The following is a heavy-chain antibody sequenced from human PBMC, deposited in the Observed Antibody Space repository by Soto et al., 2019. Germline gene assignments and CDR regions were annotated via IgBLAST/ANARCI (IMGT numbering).Heavy chain of an antibody. CDR1: GYTFADYG. J-gene: IGHJ2*01. D-gene: IGHD2-15*01. CDR2: IGPYNGNT. CDR3: ARCYCSVGSCYTCWHFDL. Sequence: QAQLVQSGAEVKKPGASVKVSCQAGGYTFADYGISWVRQAPGQGLEWMGWIGPYNGNTNYAQNLQDRGTMTTYTSTNTAYMELRSLRSDDTALYYCARCYCSVGSCYTCWHFDLWGRGTLLTVSS. V-gene: IGHV1-18*01.